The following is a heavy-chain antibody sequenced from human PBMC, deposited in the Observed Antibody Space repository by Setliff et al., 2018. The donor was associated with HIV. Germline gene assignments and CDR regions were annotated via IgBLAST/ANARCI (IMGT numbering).Heavy chain of an antibody. V-gene: IGHV1-3*01. Sequence: ASVKVSCKASGYTFTRYNIHWVRQAPGQRLKWKGWINAGNGNTKYSQKFQGRVTITRDTSASTAYMELSSLSSEDTAVYYCAREIRTVYTGGHYFYGIDVWGQGTAVTVSS. CDR2: INAGNGNT. CDR3: AREIRTVYTGGHYFYGIDV. CDR1: GYTFTRYN. J-gene: IGHJ6*02. D-gene: IGHD3-16*01.